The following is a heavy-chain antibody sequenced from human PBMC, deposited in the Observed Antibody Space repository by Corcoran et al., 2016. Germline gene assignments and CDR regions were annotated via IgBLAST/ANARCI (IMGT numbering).Heavy chain of an antibody. Sequence: QVQLVQSGAEVKKPGASMKVSCKPSGYIFINNGISWVRQAPGQGLEWMGWISAYNGDTKYAQKLQGRVTMTTDTSTSTAYMERRSLRSDDTAVYYCARVRVDGYNYDYWGQGTLVTVSS. V-gene: IGHV1-18*01. CDR3: ARVRVDGYNYDY. CDR2: ISAYNGDT. CDR1: GYIFINNG. J-gene: IGHJ4*02. D-gene: IGHD5-12*01.